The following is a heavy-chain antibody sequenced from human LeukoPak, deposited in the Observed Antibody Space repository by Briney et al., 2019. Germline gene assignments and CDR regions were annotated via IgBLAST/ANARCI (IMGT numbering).Heavy chain of an antibody. CDR1: GYTFTSYG. D-gene: IGHD4-17*01. CDR2: ISAYNGNT. J-gene: IGHJ3*02. Sequence: ASVKVSCKASGYTFTSYGISWVRQAPGQGLEWMGWISAYNGNTNYAQKLQGRVTMTTDTSTSTAYMELRRLRSDDTAVYYCAREADYGDYHAFDIWGQGTMVTVSS. V-gene: IGHV1-18*01. CDR3: AREADYGDYHAFDI.